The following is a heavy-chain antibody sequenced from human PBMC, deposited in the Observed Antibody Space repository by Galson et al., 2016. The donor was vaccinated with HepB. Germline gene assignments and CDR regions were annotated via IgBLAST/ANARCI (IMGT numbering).Heavy chain of an antibody. CDR2: ISSNSRMI. CDR3: AKDRGNLNYYQLYGMDV. D-gene: IGHD2/OR15-2a*01. J-gene: IGHJ6*02. CDR1: GFTFDDYA. V-gene: IGHV3-9*01. Sequence: SLRLSCAASGFTFDDYAMSWVRQTPGRGLEWVSTISSNSRMIDYADSVKGRFTISRDNARNSLDLQMNSLKTEDTALYYCAKDRGNLNYYQLYGMDVWGQGTTVTVS.